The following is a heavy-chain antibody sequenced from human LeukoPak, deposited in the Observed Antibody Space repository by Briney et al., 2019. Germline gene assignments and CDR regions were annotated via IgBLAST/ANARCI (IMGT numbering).Heavy chain of an antibody. Sequence: PGGSLRLSCAASRFTFSSYAMSWVRQAPGKGLEWVSAISGSGGSTYYADSVKGRFTLSRDNSKNKLYLQMNSLRAEDTGVYYCAKFGGGYDSDDSFDIWGQGTMVTVSS. CDR2: ISGSGGST. D-gene: IGHD5-12*01. V-gene: IGHV3-23*01. CDR3: AKFGGGYDSDDSFDI. J-gene: IGHJ3*02. CDR1: RFTFSSYA.